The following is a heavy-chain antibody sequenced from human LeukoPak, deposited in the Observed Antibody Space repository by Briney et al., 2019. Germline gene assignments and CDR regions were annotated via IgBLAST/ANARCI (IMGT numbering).Heavy chain of an antibody. V-gene: IGHV1-2*06. CDR1: GYTFTDYY. J-gene: IGHJ5*02. D-gene: IGHD3-10*01. CDR2: INPKSDGT. Sequence: ASVKVSCKASGYTFTDYYMHWVRQAPGQGLEWMGRINPKSDGTNYAQKFQGRVTMTRDTSISTAHMELSRLRSDDTAVYYCASESNYYGSGSYYNGVWFDPWGQGTLVTVSS. CDR3: ASESNYYGSGSYYNGVWFDP.